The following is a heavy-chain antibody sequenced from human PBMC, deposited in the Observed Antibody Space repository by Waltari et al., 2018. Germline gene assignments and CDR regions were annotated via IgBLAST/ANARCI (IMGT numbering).Heavy chain of an antibody. V-gene: IGHV1-2*06. D-gene: IGHD3-3*01. CDR2: INPNSGDT. J-gene: IGHJ4*02. Sequence: VQPVPSGAEVKQSGASVTVSCRASGYTLTDFFIHWVRQAPGQGLEWMGRINPNSGDTSYAQRFQGRATMTGDTSITTAYMELTGLRSDDTAIYYWARSGGGTTTFGVAEWGQGSLVTVSS. CDR3: ARSGGGTTTFGVAE. CDR1: GYTLTDFF.